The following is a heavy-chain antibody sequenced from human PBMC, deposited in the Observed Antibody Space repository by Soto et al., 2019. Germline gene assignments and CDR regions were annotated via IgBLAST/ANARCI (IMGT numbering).Heavy chain of an antibody. CDR1: GYIFTDYY. CDR2: INPKSGGP. D-gene: IGHD2-15*01. CDR3: ASEDCRNTNCLKGFDY. Sequence: GASVKVSCKTSGYIFTDYYMHWVRQAPGQGFEWVGGINPKSGGPKYVPKFQGRVTVTRDTSTSTAYMELNRLTSDDTAVYYCASEDCRNTNCLKGFDYWGQGTLVTVSS. J-gene: IGHJ4*02. V-gene: IGHV1-2*02.